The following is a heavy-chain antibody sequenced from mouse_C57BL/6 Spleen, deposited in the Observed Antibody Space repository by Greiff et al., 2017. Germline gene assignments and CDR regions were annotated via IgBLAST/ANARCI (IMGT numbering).Heavy chain of an antibody. Sequence: EVKLVESGGGLVQPGGSLSLSCAASGFTFTDYYMSWVRQPPGKALEWLGFIRNKANGYTTEYSASVKGRFTISRDNSQSILYLQMNALRAEDSATYYCARYEDTTVGGSMDYWGQGTSVTVSS. J-gene: IGHJ4*01. CDR1: GFTFTDYY. CDR2: IRNKANGYTT. V-gene: IGHV7-3*01. D-gene: IGHD1-1*01. CDR3: ARYEDTTVGGSMDY.